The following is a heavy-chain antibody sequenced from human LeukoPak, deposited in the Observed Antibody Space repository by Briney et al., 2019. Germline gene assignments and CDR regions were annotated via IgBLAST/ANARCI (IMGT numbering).Heavy chain of an antibody. CDR3: ARQGRLHDFWSGSHNWFDP. CDR2: IYYSGST. D-gene: IGHD3-3*01. V-gene: IGHV4-39*01. Sequence: SETLSLTCTVSGGSISSSSYYWGWIRQPPGKGLEWIGSIYYSGSTYYNPSLKSRVTISVDTSKNQFSLKLSSVTAADTAVYYCARQGRLHDFWSGSHNWFDPWGQGTLVTVSS. CDR1: GGSISSSSYY. J-gene: IGHJ5*02.